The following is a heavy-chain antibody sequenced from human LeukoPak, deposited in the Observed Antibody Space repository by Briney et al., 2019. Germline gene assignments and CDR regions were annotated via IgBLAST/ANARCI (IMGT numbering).Heavy chain of an antibody. CDR1: GGSISNYY. D-gene: IGHD3-10*01. CDR2: IYYSGST. V-gene: IGHV4-59*08. J-gene: IGHJ4*02. CDR3: ARRAYGSGSFNRYHFDY. Sequence: SETLSLTCTVSGGSISNYYWSWIRQHPGKGLEWIGYIYYSGSTNYNPSLKSRVTISIDTSSNQFSLKLNSVTAADTAVYYCARRAYGSGSFNRYHFDYWGQGTLVAVSS.